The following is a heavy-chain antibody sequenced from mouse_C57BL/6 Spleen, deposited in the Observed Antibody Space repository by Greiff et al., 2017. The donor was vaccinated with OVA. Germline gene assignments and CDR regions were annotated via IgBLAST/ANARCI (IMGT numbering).Heavy chain of an antibody. Sequence: EVKLMESGGGLVQPGGSLSLSCAASGFTFTDYYMSWVRQPPGKALEWLGFIRNKANGYTTEYSASVKGRFTISRDNSQSILYLQMNALRAEDSATYYCARLANWAFDYWGQGTTLTVSS. D-gene: IGHD4-1*01. V-gene: IGHV7-3*01. J-gene: IGHJ2*01. CDR3: ARLANWAFDY. CDR2: IRNKANGYTT. CDR1: GFTFTDYY.